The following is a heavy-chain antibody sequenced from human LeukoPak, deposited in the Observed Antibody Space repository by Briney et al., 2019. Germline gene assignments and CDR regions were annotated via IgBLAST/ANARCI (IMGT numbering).Heavy chain of an antibody. D-gene: IGHD6-19*01. Sequence: GASVKVSCKASGGTFSSYAISWVRQAPGQGLEWMGRIIPILGIANYAQKFQGRVTITADKSTSTAYMELSSLRSEDTAVYYCARVAYSSGWSEERYYFDYWGQGTLVTVSS. J-gene: IGHJ4*02. CDR1: GGTFSSYA. CDR3: ARVAYSSGWSEERYYFDY. CDR2: IIPILGIA. V-gene: IGHV1-69*04.